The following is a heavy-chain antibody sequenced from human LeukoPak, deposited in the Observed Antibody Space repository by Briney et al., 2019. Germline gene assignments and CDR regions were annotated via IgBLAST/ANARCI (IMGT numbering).Heavy chain of an antibody. J-gene: IGHJ4*02. V-gene: IGHV4-59*01. CDR3: ARGIRPFDY. CDR1: GGSISSYY. D-gene: IGHD1-14*01. Sequence: PSETLSLTCTVSGGSISSYYWSWIRQPPGKGLEWIGYVHNSGSTNYNPSLKSRVTISVDPSKNQFSLKLSSVTAADTAVYYCARGIRPFDYWGQGTLVTVSS. CDR2: VHNSGST.